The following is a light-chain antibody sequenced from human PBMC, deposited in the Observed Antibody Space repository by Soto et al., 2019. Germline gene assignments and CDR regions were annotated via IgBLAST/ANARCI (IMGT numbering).Light chain of an antibody. Sequence: EIVLTQSPGTLSLSPGERATLSCRASQSVSSSYLDWYQQKPGQAPRLLIYVASSRATGIPDRFSGSGSGTDFTLTISRLEPEDFAVYYCHQYDSSPVTFGQGTKVEIK. CDR1: QSVSSSY. V-gene: IGKV3-20*01. J-gene: IGKJ1*01. CDR3: HQYDSSPVT. CDR2: VAS.